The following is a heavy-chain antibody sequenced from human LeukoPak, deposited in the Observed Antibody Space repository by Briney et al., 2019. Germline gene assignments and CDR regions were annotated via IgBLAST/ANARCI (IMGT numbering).Heavy chain of an antibody. Sequence: VASVKVSCKVSGYTLTELSMHWVRQAPGKGLEWMGGFDPEDGETIYAQKFQGRVTMTEDTSTDTAYMELSSLRSEDTAVYYCATVRDCSGGSCLYWYFDLWGRGTLVTVSS. CDR2: FDPEDGET. J-gene: IGHJ2*01. D-gene: IGHD2-15*01. CDR1: GYTLTELS. CDR3: ATVRDCSGGSCLYWYFDL. V-gene: IGHV1-24*01.